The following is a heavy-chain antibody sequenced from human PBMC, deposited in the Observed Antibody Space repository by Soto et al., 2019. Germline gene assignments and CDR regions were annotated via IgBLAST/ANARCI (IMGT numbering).Heavy chain of an antibody. J-gene: IGHJ3*02. CDR1: GFTFSSYA. CDR3: AKIGGVWGSPPPAFDX. CDR2: ITGSGGST. Sequence: GGYLKLSCAASGFTFSSYAMSWVRQAPGKGLEWVSVITGSGGSTYYADSVKGRFTISRDNSKNTLYLQMNSLRAEDTAVYYCAKIGGVWGSPPPAFDXPCQGTFVTV. D-gene: IGHD3-16*01. V-gene: IGHV3-23*01.